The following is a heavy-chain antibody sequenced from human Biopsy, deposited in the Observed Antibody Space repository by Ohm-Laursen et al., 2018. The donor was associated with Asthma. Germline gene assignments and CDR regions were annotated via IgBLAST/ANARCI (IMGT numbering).Heavy chain of an antibody. CDR3: TTYTGSYKLDY. CDR1: GFTFSNAC. D-gene: IGHD1-26*01. J-gene: IGHJ4*02. Sequence: GSLRLSCAASGFTFSNACLSWVRQAPGKGLEWVGRIKSKTDGGTTDYAAPVKGRFTISRDDSKTTLYLQMNSLKTEDTAVYYCTTYTGSYKLDYWGQGALVTVSS. CDR2: IKSKTDGGTT. V-gene: IGHV3-15*01.